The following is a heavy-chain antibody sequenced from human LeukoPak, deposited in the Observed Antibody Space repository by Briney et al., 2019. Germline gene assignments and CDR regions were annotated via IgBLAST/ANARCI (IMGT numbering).Heavy chain of an antibody. D-gene: IGHD1-1*01. J-gene: IGHJ3*02. CDR3: ARTTGTTAFDI. Sequence: SETLSLTCTVSGGCISSGGYYWSWIRQHPGKGLEWIGYIYYSGSTNYNPSLKSRVTISVDTSKNQFSLKLSSVTAADTAVYYCARTTGTTAFDIWGQGTMVTVSS. CDR1: GGCISSGGYY. CDR2: IYYSGST. V-gene: IGHV4-61*08.